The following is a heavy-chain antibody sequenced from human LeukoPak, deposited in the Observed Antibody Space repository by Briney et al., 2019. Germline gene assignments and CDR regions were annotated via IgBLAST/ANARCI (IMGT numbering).Heavy chain of an antibody. CDR2: IYSGGST. CDR3: ARVGVERAFDY. V-gene: IGHV3-66*01. J-gene: IGHJ4*02. CDR1: GFTFSSYS. D-gene: IGHD1-1*01. Sequence: GGSLRLSCAASGFTFSSYSVNWVRQAPGKGLEWVSVIYSGGSTYYADSVKGRFTISRDNSKNTLYLQMNSLRAEDTAVYYCARVGVERAFDYWGQGTLVTVSS.